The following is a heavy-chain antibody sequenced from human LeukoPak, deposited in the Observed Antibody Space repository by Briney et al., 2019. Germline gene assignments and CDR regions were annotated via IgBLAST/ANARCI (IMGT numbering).Heavy chain of an antibody. CDR2: ISGSGGTT. J-gene: IGHJ3*02. V-gene: IGHV3-23*01. CDR1: GFTFTNYG. Sequence: QAGGTLRLSCAASGFTFTNYGMSWVRQAPGKGLEWVSDISGSGGTTYYADSVKGRFTISRDNSKNTLYLQMNSLRAEDTAVYYCAKSIGGLPGAFDIWGQGTMVTVST. D-gene: IGHD3-16*01. CDR3: AKSIGGLPGAFDI.